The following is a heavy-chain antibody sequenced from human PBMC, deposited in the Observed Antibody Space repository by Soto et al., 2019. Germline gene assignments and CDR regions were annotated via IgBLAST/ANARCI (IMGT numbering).Heavy chain of an antibody. J-gene: IGHJ5*02. V-gene: IGHV4-59*01. D-gene: IGHD1-26*01. CDR2: IYYSGST. Sequence: PSETLSLTCTVSGGSISSYYLSWIRQPPGKGLEWIGYIYYSGSTNYNPSLKSRVTISVDTSKNQFSLKLSSVTAADTAVYYCAREGTAWELPGWWFDPWGQGTLVTVSS. CDR3: AREGTAWELPGWWFDP. CDR1: GGSISSYY.